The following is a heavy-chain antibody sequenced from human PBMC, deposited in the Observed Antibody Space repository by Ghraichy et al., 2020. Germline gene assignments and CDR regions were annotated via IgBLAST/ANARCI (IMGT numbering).Heavy chain of an antibody. CDR1: GFTFSSYW. CDR2: IKQDGSEK. CDR3: ARDGSNDYGDYGGWFDP. Sequence: GESLNISCAASGFTFSSYWMSWVRQAPGKGLEWVANIKQDGSEKYYVDSVKGRFTISRDNAKNSLYLQMNSLRAEDTAVYYCARDGSNDYGDYGGWFDPWGQGTLVTVSS. V-gene: IGHV3-7*01. D-gene: IGHD4-17*01. J-gene: IGHJ5*02.